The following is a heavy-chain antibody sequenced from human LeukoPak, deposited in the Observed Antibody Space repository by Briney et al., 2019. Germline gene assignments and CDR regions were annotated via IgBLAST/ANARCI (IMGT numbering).Heavy chain of an antibody. CDR3: ARDYYYYYMDV. V-gene: IGHV4-34*01. J-gene: IGHJ6*03. CDR1: GGSFIGYY. CDR2: INHSGST. Sequence: SETLSLTCAVYGGSFIGYYWSWIRQPPGKGLEWIGEINHSGSTNYNPSLKSRVTISVDTSKNQFSLKLSSVTAADTAVYYCARDYYYYYMDVWGKGTTVTVSS.